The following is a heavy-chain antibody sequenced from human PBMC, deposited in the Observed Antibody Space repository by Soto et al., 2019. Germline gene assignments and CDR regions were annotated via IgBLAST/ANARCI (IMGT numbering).Heavy chain of an antibody. V-gene: IGHV1-69*13. CDR3: ARDKRDCSSTSCYTLYNWFDP. J-gene: IGHJ5*02. D-gene: IGHD2-2*02. Sequence: ASVKVSCKASGGTFSSYAISWVRQAPGQGLEWMGGIIPILGTANYAQKFQGRVAITADESTSTAYMELSSLGSEDTAVYYCARDKRDCSSTSCYTLYNWFDPWGQGTLVTVSS. CDR1: GGTFSSYA. CDR2: IIPILGTA.